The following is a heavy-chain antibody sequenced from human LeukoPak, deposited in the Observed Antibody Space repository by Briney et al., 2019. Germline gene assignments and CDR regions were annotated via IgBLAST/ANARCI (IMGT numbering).Heavy chain of an antibody. D-gene: IGHD2-15*01. CDR3: ARAGYCSGGSCSKYNWFDP. CDR2: ISYDGSDK. Sequence: GGSLRLSCAASGFTFSSYAMHWVRQAPDKGLEWVAIISYDGSDKYYIDSVKGRFTISRDNAKNSLYLQMNSLRAEDTAVYYCARAGYCSGGSCSKYNWFDPWGQGTLVTVSS. J-gene: IGHJ5*02. CDR1: GFTFSSYA. V-gene: IGHV3-30*04.